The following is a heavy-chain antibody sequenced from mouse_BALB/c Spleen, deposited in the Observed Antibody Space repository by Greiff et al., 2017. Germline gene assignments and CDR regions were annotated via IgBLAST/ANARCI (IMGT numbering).Heavy chain of an antibody. CDR2: IWTGGGT. CDR1: GFSLTSYD. Sequence: QVQLQQSGPGLVAPSQSLSITCTVSGFSLTSYDISWIRQPPGKGLEWLGVIWTGGGTNYNSAFMSRLSISKDNSKSQVFLKMNSLQTDDTAIYYCVRDRDIYYGSREYFDVWGAGTTVTVSS. D-gene: IGHD1-1*01. J-gene: IGHJ1*01. V-gene: IGHV2-9-2*01. CDR3: VRDRDIYYGSREYFDV.